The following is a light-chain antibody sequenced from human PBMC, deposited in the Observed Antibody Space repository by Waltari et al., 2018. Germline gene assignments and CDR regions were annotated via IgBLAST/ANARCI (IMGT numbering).Light chain of an antibody. CDR1: SGSVSSTSY. J-gene: IGLJ3*02. CDR3: SMYMGSGVWV. CDR2: KGI. V-gene: IGLV8-61*01. Sequence: QTVVTQEPSLSVSPGGTVTLTCALRSGSVSSTSYPTWYQPTPGPPRSTLGYKGISRASGVPDRLSGSILGNTAALTITGAQADDEADYYCSMYMGSGVWVFGGGTKLTVL.